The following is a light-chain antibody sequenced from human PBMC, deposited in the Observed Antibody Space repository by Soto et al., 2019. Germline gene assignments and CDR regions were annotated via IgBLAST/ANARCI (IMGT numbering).Light chain of an antibody. CDR1: SSDVGGYHY. J-gene: IGLJ2*01. V-gene: IGLV2-11*01. CDR3: CSYAGSYTLV. CDR2: DVN. Sequence: QSVLTQPHSVSGSPGQSVTLSCTGTSSDVGGYHYVSWYQHHPGKAPKIIIFDVNQRPSGVPDRFSGSKSGNTASLTISGLQTEDEADYYCCSYAGSYTLVFGGGTKLTVL.